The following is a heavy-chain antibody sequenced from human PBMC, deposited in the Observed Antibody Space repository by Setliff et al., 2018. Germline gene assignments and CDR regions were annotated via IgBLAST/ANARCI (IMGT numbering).Heavy chain of an antibody. CDR2: INTNSGNP. CDR3: ASRRTGPGGWFDY. CDR1: GYTITNFA. V-gene: IGHV7-4-1*02. D-gene: IGHD1-26*01. J-gene: IGHJ5*01. Sequence: ASVKVSCKASGYTITNFALNWVRQAPGQGPEWMGWINTNSGNPTYAQGFTGRFVFSLDTSVSTAYLQISSLKAEDTAIYYCASRRTGPGGWFDYWGQGTLVTVSS.